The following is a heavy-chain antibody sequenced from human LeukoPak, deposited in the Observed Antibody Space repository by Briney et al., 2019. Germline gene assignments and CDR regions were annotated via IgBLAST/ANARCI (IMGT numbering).Heavy chain of an antibody. Sequence: GGSLRLSCAASGFTFSSYAMHWVRQAPGKGLEWVSAISGSGGSTYYADSVKGQFTISRDNSKNTLYLQMNSLRAEDTAVYYCAKVGYCSGGSCYPLNWFDPWGQGTLVTVSS. CDR1: GFTFSSYA. D-gene: IGHD2-15*01. J-gene: IGHJ5*02. CDR2: ISGSGGST. V-gene: IGHV3-23*01. CDR3: AKVGYCSGGSCYPLNWFDP.